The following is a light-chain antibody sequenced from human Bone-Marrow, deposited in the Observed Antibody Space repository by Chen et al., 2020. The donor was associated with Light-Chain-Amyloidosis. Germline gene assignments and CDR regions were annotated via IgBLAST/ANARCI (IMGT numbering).Light chain of an antibody. CDR2: EDD. J-gene: IGLJ3*02. CDR1: SGSIATNY. V-gene: IGLV6-57*01. CDR3: RSYRGGSQGL. Sequence: NFMLTQPHSVSESPGKTVIISCTRSSGSIATNYVQWYQQRPGSSPTTVIYEDDQRPSGVPDPSSGSSDSASESASLSISELETEDEADYCCRSYRGGSQGLFPGVTKLTVL.